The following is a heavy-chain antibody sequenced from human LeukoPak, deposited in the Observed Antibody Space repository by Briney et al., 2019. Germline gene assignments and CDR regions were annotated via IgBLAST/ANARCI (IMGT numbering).Heavy chain of an antibody. Sequence: PSETLSLTCAVYGGSFSGYYWSWIRQPPGKGLEWIGEINHSGSTNYNPSLKSRVTISVDTSKNQFSLKLSSVTAADTAVYYCARARRGYYYGSRTNNWFDPWGQGTLVTVSS. CDR1: GGSFSGYY. CDR3: ARARRGYYYGSRTNNWFDP. D-gene: IGHD3-10*01. CDR2: INHSGST. J-gene: IGHJ5*02. V-gene: IGHV4-34*01.